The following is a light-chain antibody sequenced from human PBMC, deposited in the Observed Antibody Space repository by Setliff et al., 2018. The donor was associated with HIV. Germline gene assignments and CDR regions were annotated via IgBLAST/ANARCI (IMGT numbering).Light chain of an antibody. CDR1: SSDVGGYDY. Sequence: QSVLTQPASVSGSPGQSITISCTGTSSDVGGYDYVSWYQHHPGKAPKLMIFEVSNRPSGASNRFSGSKSGNTASLTISGLQAEDEAAYYCSSYTSSSTFAVFGGGTKATVL. J-gene: IGLJ3*02. V-gene: IGLV2-14*01. CDR3: SSYTSSSTFAV. CDR2: EVS.